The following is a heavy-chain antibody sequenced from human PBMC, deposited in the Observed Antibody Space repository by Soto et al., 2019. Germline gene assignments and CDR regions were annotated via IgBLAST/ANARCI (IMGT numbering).Heavy chain of an antibody. D-gene: IGHD3-3*01. CDR3: ARGDHYDFWSGYSNAFDY. Sequence: GGSLRLSCAASGFTFSSYSMNWVRQAPGKXLEWVSSISSSSSYIYYADSVKGRFTISRDNAKNSLYLQMNSLRAEDTAVYYCARGDHYDFWSGYSNAFDYWGQGTLVTVSS. CDR2: ISSSSSYI. V-gene: IGHV3-21*01. CDR1: GFTFSSYS. J-gene: IGHJ4*02.